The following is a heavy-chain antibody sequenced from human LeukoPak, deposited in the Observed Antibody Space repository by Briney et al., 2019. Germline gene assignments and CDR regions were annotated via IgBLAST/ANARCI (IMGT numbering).Heavy chain of an antibody. D-gene: IGHD6-13*01. J-gene: IGHJ4*02. CDR2: IYYSGST. Sequence: SETLSLTCTVSGGSISSSSYYWGWIRQPPGKGLEWIGSIYYSGSTYYNPSLKSRVTISVDTSKNQFSLKLSSVTAADTAVYYCARGSSWYQTNFDYWGQGTPVTVSS. CDR1: GGSISSSSYY. V-gene: IGHV4-39*07. CDR3: ARGSSWYQTNFDY.